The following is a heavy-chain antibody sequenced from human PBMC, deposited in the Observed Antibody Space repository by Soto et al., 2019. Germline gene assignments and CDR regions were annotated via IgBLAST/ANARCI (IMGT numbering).Heavy chain of an antibody. CDR1: GYTFTSYG. V-gene: IGHV1-18*01. CDR2: ISAYNGNT. Sequence: ASVKVSCKASGYTFTSYGISWVRQAPGQGLEWMGWISAYNGNTKYAQKLQGRVTMTTDTSTSTAYMELRSLRSDDTAVYYCARAWYCSGGTCYSDYWGQGTLVTVSS. D-gene: IGHD2-15*01. CDR3: ARAWYCSGGTCYSDY. J-gene: IGHJ4*02.